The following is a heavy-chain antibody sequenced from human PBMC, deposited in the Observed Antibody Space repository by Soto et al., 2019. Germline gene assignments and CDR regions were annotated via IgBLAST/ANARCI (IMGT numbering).Heavy chain of an antibody. CDR1: GFSLSTSGVG. J-gene: IGHJ6*02. D-gene: IGHD2-2*01. CDR3: ARQLGHDWNYYYYGMDV. CDR2: IYWDDDK. V-gene: IGHV2-5*02. Sequence: QITLKESGPPLVKPTQTLTLTCTFSGFSLSTSGVGVGWIRQPPGKALEWLALIYWDDDKRYSPSLKSRLTITKDPSKNQVVLTMTNMDPVDTATYYCARQLGHDWNYYYYGMDVWGQGTTVTVSS.